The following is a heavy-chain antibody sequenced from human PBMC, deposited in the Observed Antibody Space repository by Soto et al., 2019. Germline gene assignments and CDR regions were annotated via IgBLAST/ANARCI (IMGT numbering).Heavy chain of an antibody. CDR3: TKDTFGAWDS. Sequence: GGSLRLSCTASEITLNIYWMHWIRQAPGKGLVWVSRINPESTTLTYADSVTGRFTISRDSAKNTLYLQMNGLSAEDTAIYYCTKDTFGAWDSWGQLTLFTVSS. J-gene: IGHJ4*02. CDR2: INPESTTL. CDR1: EITLNIYW. D-gene: IGHD3-10*01. V-gene: IGHV3-74*01.